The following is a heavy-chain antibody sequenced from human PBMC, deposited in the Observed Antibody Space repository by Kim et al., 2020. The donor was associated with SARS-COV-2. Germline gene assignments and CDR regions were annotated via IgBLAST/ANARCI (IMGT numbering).Heavy chain of an antibody. Sequence: SETLSLTCTVSGGSISSYYWSWIRQPPGKGLEWIGYIYYSGSTNYNPSLKSRVTISVDTSKNQFSLKLSSVTAADTAVYYCARLGAAAGTGGVDYWGQGTLVTVSS. J-gene: IGHJ4*02. CDR3: ARLGAAAGTGGVDY. CDR1: GGSISSYY. CDR2: IYYSGST. D-gene: IGHD6-13*01. V-gene: IGHV4-59*08.